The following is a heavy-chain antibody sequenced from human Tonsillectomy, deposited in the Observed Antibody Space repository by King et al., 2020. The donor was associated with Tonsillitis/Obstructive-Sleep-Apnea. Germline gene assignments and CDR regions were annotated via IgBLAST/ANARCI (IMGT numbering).Heavy chain of an antibody. J-gene: IGHJ4*02. CDR1: GGTFSSYA. D-gene: IGHD7-27*01. CDR2: IIPILGIA. Sequence: VQLVQSGAEVKKPGSSVKVSCKASGGTFSSYAISWVRQAPGQGLEWMGGIIPILGIANYAQKFQGRVTITADKSTSTAYMELSSLRSEDTAVYYCARDWVGKGKGYYFDYWGQGTLVTVSS. V-gene: IGHV1-69*10. CDR3: ARDWVGKGKGYYFDY.